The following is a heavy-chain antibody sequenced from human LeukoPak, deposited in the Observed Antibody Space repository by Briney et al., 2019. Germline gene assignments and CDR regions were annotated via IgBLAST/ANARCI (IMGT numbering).Heavy chain of an antibody. CDR2: IYTSGST. D-gene: IGHD6-19*01. V-gene: IGHV4-61*02. CDR3: ARPPYSSGLGGNWFDP. J-gene: IGHJ5*02. CDR1: GGSISSGSYY. Sequence: SETLSLTCTVSGGSISSGSYYWSWIRQPAGKGLEWIGRIYTSGSTNYNPSLKSRVTISVDTSKNQFSLKLSSVTAADTAVYYCARPPYSSGLGGNWFDPWGQGTLVTVSS.